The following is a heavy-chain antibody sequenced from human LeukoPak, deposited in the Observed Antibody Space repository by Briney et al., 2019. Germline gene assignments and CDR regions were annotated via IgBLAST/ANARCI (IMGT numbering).Heavy chain of an antibody. D-gene: IGHD6-13*01. J-gene: IGHJ4*02. V-gene: IGHV3-74*01. CDR3: AGGTSSTVHY. CDR1: GLTFSTYW. CDR2: INGDGSL. Sequence: GGSLRLSCAASGLTFSTYWMHWVRQAPGKGLVWVSRINGDGSLSYADSVKGRFTISRDNTKNMLYLQMNSLRAEDTAVYYCAGGTSSTVHYWGQGTLVTVSS.